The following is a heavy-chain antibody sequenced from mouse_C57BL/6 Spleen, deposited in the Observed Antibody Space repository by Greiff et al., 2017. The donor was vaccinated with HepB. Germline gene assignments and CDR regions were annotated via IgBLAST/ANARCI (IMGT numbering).Heavy chain of an antibody. D-gene: IGHD2-4*01. J-gene: IGHJ3*01. CDR2: INSDGGST. CDR3: ARYDYDGAWFAY. CDR1: EYEFPSHD. Sequence: DVMLVESGGGLVQPGESLKLSCESNEYEFPSHDMSWVRKTPEKRLELVAAINSDGGSTYYPETMERRFIISRDNTKKTLYLQMSSLRSEDTALYYCARYDYDGAWFAYWGQGTLVTVSA. V-gene: IGHV5-2*01.